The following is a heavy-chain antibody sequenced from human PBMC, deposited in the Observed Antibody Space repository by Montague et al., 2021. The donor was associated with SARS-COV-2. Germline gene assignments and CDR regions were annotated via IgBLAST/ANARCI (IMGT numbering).Heavy chain of an antibody. V-gene: IGHV6-1*01. CDR3: ARKMDSSFDV. J-gene: IGHJ3*01. CDR1: GARLPSARLS. D-gene: IGHD2-2*03. CDR2: TYYRSKWYN. Sequence: VSAGARLPSARLSWHWIRQSPSRGLEWLASTYYRSKWYNDSAPSVSGRATVKPDTSRNQFSLHLDSVTPEDTALYFCARKMDSSFDVWGKGTMVIVSS.